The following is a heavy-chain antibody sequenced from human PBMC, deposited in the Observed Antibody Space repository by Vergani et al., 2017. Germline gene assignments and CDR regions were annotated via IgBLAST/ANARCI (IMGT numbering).Heavy chain of an antibody. J-gene: IGHJ4*02. CDR2: IQFDGSNQ. CDR3: AKHFRGWGIDY. CDR1: GYTLSNYD. V-gene: IGHV3-30*02. D-gene: IGHD3-16*01. Sequence: QVQLVESGGGVVQRGGSLRLSCATSGYTLSNYDMQWIRQGPGKGLEFVTFIQFDGSNQYYADSVKGRFTLSRDFSKNTLYLKMNSLRTDDTATYYCAKHFRGWGIDYWGQGTLVIVSS.